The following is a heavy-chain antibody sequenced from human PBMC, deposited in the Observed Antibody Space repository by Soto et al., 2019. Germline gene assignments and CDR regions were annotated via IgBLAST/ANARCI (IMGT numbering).Heavy chain of an antibody. V-gene: IGHV1-3*01. CDR2: INAGNGHT. CDR3: AWGCGGYFDEPSGY. D-gene: IGHD2-21*01. CDR1: GYTFTNYA. Sequence: QVQLVQSGAEVKKPGASVKVSCKASGYTFTNYALHWVRQAPGQRLEYMGWINAGNGHTRYSQRFQGRVSFTRDTXPTTVYMEMSGLRSEDTAVYYCAWGCGGYFDEPSGYWGQGALVTVSS. J-gene: IGHJ4*02.